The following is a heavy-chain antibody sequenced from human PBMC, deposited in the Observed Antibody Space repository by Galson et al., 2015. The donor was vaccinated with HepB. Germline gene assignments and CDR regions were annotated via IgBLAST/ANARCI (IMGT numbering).Heavy chain of an antibody. V-gene: IGHV3-23*01. D-gene: IGHD3-22*01. CDR2: ISGSATST. CDR1: GFTFTTYA. Sequence: SLRLSCAASGFTFTTYAMSWVRQAPGKGLEWVSGISGSATSTYYADSVKGRFIISRDNSKNTLYLQMSSLRAEDTAVYYCAKPSTYYYDSSGYHYYYGVDVWGQGTTVTVSS. J-gene: IGHJ6*02. CDR3: AKPSTYYYDSSGYHYYYGVDV.